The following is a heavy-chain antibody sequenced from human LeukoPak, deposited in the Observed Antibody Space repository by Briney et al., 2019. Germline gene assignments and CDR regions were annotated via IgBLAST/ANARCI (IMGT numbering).Heavy chain of an antibody. D-gene: IGHD4-17*01. Sequence: SETLSLTCAVYGGSFSGYYWSWIRQPPGKGLEWIGEINHSGSTNYNPSLKSRVTISVDTSKNQFSLKLSSVTAADTAVYYCARDPYGDYFDYWGQGTLVTVSS. J-gene: IGHJ4*02. CDR1: GGSFSGYY. CDR3: ARDPYGDYFDY. CDR2: INHSGST. V-gene: IGHV4-34*01.